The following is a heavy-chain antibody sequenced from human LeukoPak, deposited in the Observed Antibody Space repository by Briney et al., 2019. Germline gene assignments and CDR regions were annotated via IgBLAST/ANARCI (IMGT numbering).Heavy chain of an antibody. CDR1: GGSISSDY. V-gene: IGHV4-59*01. D-gene: IGHD3-10*01. CDR3: ARAPRGGDYFFYMAV. J-gene: IGHJ6*03. CDR2: IYYSGNT. Sequence: SETLSLTCSVSGGSISSDYWSWIRQPPGKGLEWIGYIYYSGNTKYNPSLKSRVTISVDTSKKQFSLNLSSVTAVDTAVYYCARAPRGGDYFFYMAVWGEGTTVTVSS.